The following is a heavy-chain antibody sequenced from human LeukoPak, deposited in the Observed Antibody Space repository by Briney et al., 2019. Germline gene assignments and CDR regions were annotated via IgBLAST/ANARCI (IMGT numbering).Heavy chain of an antibody. CDR3: ATGAKFSGSYYYAPIKQGHAFDI. V-gene: IGHV1-24*01. J-gene: IGHJ3*02. CDR1: GYTLTELS. Sequence: GASVKVSCKVSGYTLTELSMHWVRQAPGKGLEWMGGFDPEDGETIYAQKFQGRVTMTEDTSTDTAYMELSSLRSEDTAVYYCATGAKFSGSYYYAPIKQGHAFDIWSQGTMVTVSS. CDR2: FDPEDGET. D-gene: IGHD1-26*01.